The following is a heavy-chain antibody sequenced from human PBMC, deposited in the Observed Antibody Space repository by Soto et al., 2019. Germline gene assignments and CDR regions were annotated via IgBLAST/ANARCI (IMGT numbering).Heavy chain of an antibody. D-gene: IGHD3-22*01. CDR2: IYPGDSDT. Sequence: PGESLKISCKGSGYSFTSYWIGWVRQMPGKGLEWMGIIYPGDSDTRYSPSFQGQVTISADKSISTAYLQWSSLKASDTAMYYCARRGPDSSGYYYFDYSGQVTLVTVSS. CDR1: GYSFTSYW. V-gene: IGHV5-51*01. CDR3: ARRGPDSSGYYYFDY. J-gene: IGHJ4*02.